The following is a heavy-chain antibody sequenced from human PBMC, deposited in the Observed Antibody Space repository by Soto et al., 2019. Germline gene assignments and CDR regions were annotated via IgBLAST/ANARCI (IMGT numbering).Heavy chain of an antibody. Sequence: LSETLCLTCTVSGGSISNYYWTWIQQPPGKGLQWIGYIYYSGTTNYNPSLKSRVTISVDTSKNQFSLQLSSVTVADTAVYFCVKAFKRKRSPPALLECWRLGTLVPVS. CDR3: VKAFKRKRSPPALLEC. J-gene: IGHJ4*02. CDR2: IYYSGTT. D-gene: IGHD3-3*01. CDR1: GGSISNYY. V-gene: IGHV4-59*08.